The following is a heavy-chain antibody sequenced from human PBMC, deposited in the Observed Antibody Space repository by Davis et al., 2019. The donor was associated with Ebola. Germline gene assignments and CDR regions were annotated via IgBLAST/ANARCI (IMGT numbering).Heavy chain of an antibody. CDR3: ARGWGNSLGNDF. D-gene: IGHD4-23*01. V-gene: IGHV1-8*02. CDR1: GYTFTSYY. J-gene: IGHJ4*02. Sequence: ASVKVSCKASGYTFTSYYMHWVRQATGQGLEWMGWVNPNSGNTGYAQNFRGRVTMTRNTSINTAYMELSSLTSADTAVYYCARGWGNSLGNDFWGQGTLVTVSS. CDR2: VNPNSGNT.